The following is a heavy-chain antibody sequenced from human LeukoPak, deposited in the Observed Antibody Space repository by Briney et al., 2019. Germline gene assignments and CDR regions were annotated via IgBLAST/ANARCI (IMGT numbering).Heavy chain of an antibody. CDR3: AKAEGKNPTGGRWLD. J-gene: IGHJ1*01. CDR2: ISGSGGYT. CDR1: GFSFNTYA. V-gene: IGHV3-23*01. D-gene: IGHD6-19*01. Sequence: GGPLRLSCAGSGFSFNTYAMTWVRQAPGMGLESVSAISGSGGYTYYADSVKGRFTISRDNSKNTLYLQMNSLRAEDTAIYYCAKAEGKNPTGGRWLDWGQGTLVTVSS.